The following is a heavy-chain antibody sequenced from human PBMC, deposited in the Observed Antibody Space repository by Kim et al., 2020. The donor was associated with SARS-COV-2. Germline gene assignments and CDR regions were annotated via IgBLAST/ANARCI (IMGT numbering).Heavy chain of an antibody. J-gene: IGHJ4*02. V-gene: IGHV1-2*02. CDR2: FNPNIGGT. CDR1: GYTFADYS. CDR3: ARGGLTIFGLLTE. D-gene: IGHD3-3*01. Sequence: ASVKVSCKASGYTFADYSMHWVRQAPGQGLEWMGWFNPNIGGTNYAQKFQGRVTMTRDTSISTAYMELSRLTSDDTAVYYCARGGLTIFGLLTEWGQGTLVTVSS.